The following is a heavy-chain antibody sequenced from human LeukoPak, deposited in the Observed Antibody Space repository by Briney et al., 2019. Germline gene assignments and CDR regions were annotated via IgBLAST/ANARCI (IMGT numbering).Heavy chain of an antibody. J-gene: IGHJ6*03. CDR3: ARHVLEWVSLPPYYMDV. CDR2: IYYSGST. V-gene: IGHV4-39*01. Sequence: PSETLSLTCTVSGGSISSSSYYWGWIRQPPGKGLEWIGSIYYSGSTYYNPSLKSRVTISVDTSKNQFSLKLSSVTAADTAVYYCARHVLEWVSLPPYYMDVWGKGTTVTVSS. CDR1: GGSISSSSYY. D-gene: IGHD3-3*01.